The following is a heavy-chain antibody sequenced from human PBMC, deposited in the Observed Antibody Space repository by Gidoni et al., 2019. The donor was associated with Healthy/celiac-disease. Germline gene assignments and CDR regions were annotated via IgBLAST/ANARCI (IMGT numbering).Heavy chain of an antibody. CDR3: ARDQGDDYYYYGMDV. V-gene: IGHV3-7*01. CDR1: GFTFSRYW. D-gene: IGHD3-10*01. J-gene: IGHJ6*02. Sequence: EVQLVESGGGLVQPGGSLRLSCAASGFTFSRYWMSWVRQAPGKGLEWVANIKQDGSEKYYVDSVKGRFTISRDNAKNSLYLQMNSLRAEDTAVYYCARDQGDDYYYYGMDVWGQGTTVTVSS. CDR2: IKQDGSEK.